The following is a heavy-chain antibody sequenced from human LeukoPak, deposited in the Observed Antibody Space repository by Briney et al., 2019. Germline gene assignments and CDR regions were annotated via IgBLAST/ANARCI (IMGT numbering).Heavy chain of an antibody. Sequence: GGSLRLPCAAYGFTFSNYWMNWVRQAPGKGLEWVANIKQDGSEQYYVDSVKGRFTISRDNAKNSLYLQMNSLRVEDTAVYYCARRGLPDVWGKGTTVTVSS. D-gene: IGHD2-15*01. J-gene: IGHJ6*03. CDR3: ARRGLPDV. V-gene: IGHV3-7*01. CDR2: IKQDGSEQ. CDR1: GFTFSNYW.